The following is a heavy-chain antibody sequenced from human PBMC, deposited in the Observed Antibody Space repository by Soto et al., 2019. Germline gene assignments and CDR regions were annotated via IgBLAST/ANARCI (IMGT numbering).Heavy chain of an antibody. D-gene: IGHD3-10*01. CDR1: GYTFTGYY. CDR2: INPNSGGT. J-gene: IGHJ5*02. Sequence: ASVKVSCKASGYTFTGYYMHWVRQVPGQGLEWMGWINPNSGGTNYAQKFQGRVTMTRDTSISTAYMELSRLRSDDTAVYYCARNMVRGEGNWFDPWGQGTLVTVSS. CDR3: ARNMVRGEGNWFDP. V-gene: IGHV1-2*02.